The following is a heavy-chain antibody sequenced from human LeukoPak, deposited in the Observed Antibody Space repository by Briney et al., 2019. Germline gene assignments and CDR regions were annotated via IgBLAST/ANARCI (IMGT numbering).Heavy chain of an antibody. CDR3: AKGIAAAGSNWFDP. J-gene: IGHJ5*02. D-gene: IGHD6-13*01. CDR1: GFTFDDYA. V-gene: IGHV3-9*01. Sequence: GGSLRLSCAASGFTFDDYAMHWVRQAPGKGLEWVSGISWSSGSIGYADSVKGRFTISRDNAKNSLYLQMNSLRAEDTALYYCAKGIAAAGSNWFDPWGQGTLVTVSS. CDR2: ISWSSGSI.